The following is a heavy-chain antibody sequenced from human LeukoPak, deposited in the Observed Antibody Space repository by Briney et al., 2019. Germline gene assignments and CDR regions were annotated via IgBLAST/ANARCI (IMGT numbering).Heavy chain of an antibody. CDR2: INPKSGGT. V-gene: IGHV1-2*02. CDR3: ARDAGYSSGWLRNLPFYYYYYYMDV. Sequence: ASVKVSCKASGYTFTGYHMHLGRPAPGQGLELMGWINPKSGGTHYAQKLQGRVTMTRDTSTSTVYMELRRLRSADTAVYYCARDAGYSSGWLRNLPFYYYYYYMDVWGKGTTVTISS. J-gene: IGHJ6*03. D-gene: IGHD6-19*01. CDR1: GYTFTGYH.